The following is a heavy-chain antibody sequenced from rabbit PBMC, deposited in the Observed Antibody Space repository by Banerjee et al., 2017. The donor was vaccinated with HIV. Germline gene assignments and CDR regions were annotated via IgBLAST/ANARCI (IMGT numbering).Heavy chain of an antibody. CDR3: AIDLAGVIGWNFNL. Sequence: QSLEESGGDLVKPEGSLTLTCTASGFSFSNGYVMCWVRQAPGKGLEWIACIAAGSSGSTYYASWAKGRFTISKASWTTVTLQMTSLTAADTASYFCAIDLAGVIGWNFNLWGQGTLVTVS. J-gene: IGHJ4*01. V-gene: IGHV1S40*01. D-gene: IGHD4-1*01. CDR2: IAAGSSGST. CDR1: GFSFSNGYV.